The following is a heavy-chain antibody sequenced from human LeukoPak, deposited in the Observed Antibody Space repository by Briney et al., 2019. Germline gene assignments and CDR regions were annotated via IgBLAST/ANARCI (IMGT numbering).Heavy chain of an antibody. CDR1: GYTFTGYY. Sequence: ASVTVSCKASGYTFTGYYMHWVRQAPGQGLEWMGRINPNSGGTNYAQKFQGRVTMTRDTSISTAYMELSRLRSDDTAVYYCARGGAYDYVWGSYRYFDYWGQGTLVTVSS. J-gene: IGHJ4*02. V-gene: IGHV1-2*06. D-gene: IGHD3-16*02. CDR3: ARGGAYDYVWGSYRYFDY. CDR2: INPNSGGT.